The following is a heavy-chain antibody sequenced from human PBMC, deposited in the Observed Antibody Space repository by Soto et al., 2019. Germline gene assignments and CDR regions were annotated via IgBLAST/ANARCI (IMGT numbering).Heavy chain of an antibody. CDR3: VRPAYYSGRFDD. CDR2: LYYSGST. CDR1: GVSISSTTYY. V-gene: IGHV4-39*01. Sequence: QLQLQESGPGLVKPSATLSLTCTVSGVSISSTTYYWGWIRQSPGKGLQWIGSLYYSGSTYYSPSLEGRVSISVDTSKNQFSLKLSSVTAADTALYYCVRPAYYSGRFDDWGQGTLVTVSS. J-gene: IGHJ4*02. D-gene: IGHD3-9*01.